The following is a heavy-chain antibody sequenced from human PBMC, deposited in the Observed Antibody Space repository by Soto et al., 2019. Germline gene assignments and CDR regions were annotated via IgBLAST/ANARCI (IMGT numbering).Heavy chain of an antibody. CDR3: ASDLGSSGYYYYGMDV. V-gene: IGHV1-2*04. CDR2: INPNSGGT. Sequence: ASVKVSCKASGYTFTGYYMHWVRQAPGQGLEWIGWINPNSGGTNYAQKFQGWVTMTRDTSISTAYMELSRLRSDDTAVYFCASDLGSSGYYYYGMDVWRKGTTVIVSS. CDR1: GYTFTGYY. J-gene: IGHJ6*04. D-gene: IGHD6-6*01.